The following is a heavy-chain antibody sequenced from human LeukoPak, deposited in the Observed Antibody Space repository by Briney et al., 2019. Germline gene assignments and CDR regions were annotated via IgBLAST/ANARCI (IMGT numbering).Heavy chain of an antibody. CDR1: GYTFTSYY. D-gene: IGHD3-10*01. CDR2: INPSGGST. J-gene: IGHJ5*02. V-gene: IGHV1-46*01. Sequence: ASVTVSCKASGYTFTSYYMHWVRQAPGQGLEWMGIINPSGGSTSYAQKFQGRVTMTRDTSTSTVYMELSSLRSEDTAVYYCARECGRRMSYGSGKNWFDPWGQGTLVTVSS. CDR3: ARECGRRMSYGSGKNWFDP.